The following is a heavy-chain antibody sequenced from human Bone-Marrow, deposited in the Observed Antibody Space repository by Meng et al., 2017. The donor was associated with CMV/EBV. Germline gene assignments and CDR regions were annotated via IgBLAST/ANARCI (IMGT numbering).Heavy chain of an antibody. Sequence: SGPTLVKPTQTLTLTCTFSGFSLSTSGMRASWIRQPPGKALEWLARIDWDDDKFYSTSLKTRLTISKDTSKNQVVLTMTNMDPVDTATYYCAHRRRDYDFWSGYYTGGYYFDYWGQGTRVTVSS. J-gene: IGHJ4*02. CDR3: AHRRRDYDFWSGYYTGGYYFDY. CDR1: GFSLSTSGMR. CDR2: IDWDDDK. D-gene: IGHD3-3*01. V-gene: IGHV2-70*12.